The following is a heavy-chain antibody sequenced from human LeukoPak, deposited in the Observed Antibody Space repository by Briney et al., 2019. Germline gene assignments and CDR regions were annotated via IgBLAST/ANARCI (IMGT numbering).Heavy chain of an antibody. D-gene: IGHD4-11*01. CDR1: GFTLSDYY. J-gene: IGHJ3*02. Sequence: PGGSLRLSCAASGFTLSDYYMSWIRQAPGKGLEWVSYISSSGSTIYYADSVKGRFTISRDNAKNSLYLQMNSLRAEDTAVYYCARDAGNYYAFVGFDIWGQGTMVTVSS. CDR2: ISSSGSTI. V-gene: IGHV3-11*04. CDR3: ARDAGNYYAFVGFDI.